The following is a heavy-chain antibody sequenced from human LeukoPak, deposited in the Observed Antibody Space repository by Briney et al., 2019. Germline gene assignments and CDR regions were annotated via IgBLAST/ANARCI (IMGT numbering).Heavy chain of an antibody. CDR3: AREGITVAFPAPAKYYFDY. D-gene: IGHD6-19*01. J-gene: IGHJ4*02. CDR1: GFSFSGHW. V-gene: IGHV3-74*01. CDR2: ISPTGSTT. Sequence: GGSLRLSCTASGFSFSGHWMHWARQLPGKGLVWVSRISPTGSTTSYADSVKGRFTISRDNSENTLYLQMNSLRAEDTAVYYCAREGITVAFPAPAKYYFDYWGQGTLVTVSS.